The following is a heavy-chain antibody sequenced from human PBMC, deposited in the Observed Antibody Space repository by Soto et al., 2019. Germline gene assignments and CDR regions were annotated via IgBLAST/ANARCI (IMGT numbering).Heavy chain of an antibody. J-gene: IGHJ6*02. V-gene: IGHV3-23*01. Sequence: GGSLRLSCAASGFTFSSYAMSWVRQAPGKGLEWVSAISGSGGSTYYADSVKGRFTISRDNSKNTLYLQMNSLRAEDTAVYYCAKPGYSSEYYGMDVWGQGTTVTVSS. D-gene: IGHD3-22*01. CDR2: ISGSGGST. CDR1: GFTFSSYA. CDR3: AKPGYSSEYYGMDV.